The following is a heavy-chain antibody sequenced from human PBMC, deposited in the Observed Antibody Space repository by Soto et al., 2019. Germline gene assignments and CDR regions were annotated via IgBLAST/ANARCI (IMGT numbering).Heavy chain of an antibody. Sequence: GSLRLSCAASGFTFNNYAMNWVRQAPGKGLEWVATISGTGGSAHYADSVKGRFTISRDNSKNTLYLQMNSLRVEDTAVYYCAKDRLGGNFDYWGQGTQVTVSS. J-gene: IGHJ4*02. CDR2: ISGTGGSA. CDR3: AKDRLGGNFDY. V-gene: IGHV3-23*01. CDR1: GFTFNNYA.